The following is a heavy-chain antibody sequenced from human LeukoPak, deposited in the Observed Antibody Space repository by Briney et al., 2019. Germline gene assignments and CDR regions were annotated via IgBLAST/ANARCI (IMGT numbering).Heavy chain of an antibody. D-gene: IGHD4-17*01. Sequence: GGSLRLSCAASGFTFSSYAMHWVRQAPGKGLEYVSAISSNGGSTYYANSVKGRFTISSDNSKNTLYLQMGSLRAEDMAVYYCARDYGNGVNWFDPWGQGTLVTVSS. J-gene: IGHJ5*02. CDR1: GFTFSSYA. CDR3: ARDYGNGVNWFDP. V-gene: IGHV3-64*01. CDR2: ISSNGGST.